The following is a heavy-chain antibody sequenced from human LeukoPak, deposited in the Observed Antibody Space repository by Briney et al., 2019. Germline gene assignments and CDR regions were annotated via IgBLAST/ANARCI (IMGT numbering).Heavy chain of an antibody. J-gene: IGHJ4*02. CDR3: AKISRAYCGGDCYSAIDY. Sequence: GGSLRLSCAASGFTFSSYAMSWVRQAPGKGLEWVSAISGSGGSTYYADSVKGRFTISRDNSKNTLYLQMNSLRAEDTAVYYCAKISRAYCGGDCYSAIDYWGQGTLVTVSS. V-gene: IGHV3-23*01. D-gene: IGHD2-21*02. CDR1: GFTFSSYA. CDR2: ISGSGGST.